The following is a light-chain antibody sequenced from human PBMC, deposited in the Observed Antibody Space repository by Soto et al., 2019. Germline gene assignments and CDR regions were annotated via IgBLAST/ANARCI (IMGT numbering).Light chain of an antibody. CDR3: QQYNKSPLT. V-gene: IGKV3-15*01. J-gene: IGKJ4*01. CDR2: AAS. Sequence: EVVMTQSPATLSVSQGERATLSCRASQSVGSSLAWYQQKPGQAPRLLIYAASTRATGIPARFSASGSGTEFALNISSLQSEDFAVYFCQQYNKSPLTFGGGTKVAIK. CDR1: QSVGSS.